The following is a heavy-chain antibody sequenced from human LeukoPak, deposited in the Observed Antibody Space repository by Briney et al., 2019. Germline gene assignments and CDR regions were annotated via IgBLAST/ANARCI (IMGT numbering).Heavy chain of an antibody. CDR1: GFTFTRYA. D-gene: IGHD3-10*01. Sequence: GGSLRLSCAASGFTFTRYAMSWVRQAPGKGVEWVSAISAGGGTTYYADSVRGRFTVSRDNSENTLFLQMNSLRAEDTAIYYCAKDLRPHSNRGDGMDVWGQGTTVTVSS. J-gene: IGHJ6*02. CDR2: ISAGGGTT. V-gene: IGHV3-23*01. CDR3: AKDLRPHSNRGDGMDV.